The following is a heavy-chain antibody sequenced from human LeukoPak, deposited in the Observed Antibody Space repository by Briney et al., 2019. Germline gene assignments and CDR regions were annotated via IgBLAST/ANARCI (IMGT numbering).Heavy chain of an antibody. CDR2: INHSGST. CDR1: GGSFSGYY. CDR3: ARDPLGGNSGWYMSYYGMDV. Sequence: SETLSLTCAVYGGSFSGYYWSWIRQPPGKGLEWIGEINHSGSTNYNPSLKSRVTISVDTSKNQFSLKLSSATAADTAVYYCARDPLGGNSGWYMSYYGMDVWGKGTTVTVSS. J-gene: IGHJ6*04. D-gene: IGHD6-19*01. V-gene: IGHV4-34*01.